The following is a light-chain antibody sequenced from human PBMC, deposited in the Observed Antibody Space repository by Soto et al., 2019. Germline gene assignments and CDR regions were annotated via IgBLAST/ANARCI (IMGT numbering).Light chain of an antibody. CDR1: SSNIGAGYD. J-gene: IGLJ2*01. CDR3: QSYDSSLSGSKVV. V-gene: IGLV1-40*01. Sequence: QYVLTQPPSVSGAPGQRVTISCTGSSSNIGAGYDVHWYQQLPGTAPKLVIYGNRNRPSGVPDRFSGSKSGTSASLAITGLQAEDEADYYCQSYDSSLSGSKVVFGGGTKLTVL. CDR2: GNR.